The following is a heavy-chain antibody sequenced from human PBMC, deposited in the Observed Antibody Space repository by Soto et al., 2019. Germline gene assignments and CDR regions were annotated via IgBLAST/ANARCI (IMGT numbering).Heavy chain of an antibody. CDR3: AKEIAAAGTYYYYGMDV. CDR2: ISYDGSNK. V-gene: IGHV3-30*18. Sequence: QVQLVESGGGVVQPGRSLRLSCAASGFTFSSYGMHWVRQAPGKGLEWVAVISYDGSNKYYADSVKGRFTISRDNSKNTLYLQMNSLRAEDTAVYYCAKEIAAAGTYYYYGMDVWGQGTTVTVSS. CDR1: GFTFSSYG. D-gene: IGHD6-13*01. J-gene: IGHJ6*02.